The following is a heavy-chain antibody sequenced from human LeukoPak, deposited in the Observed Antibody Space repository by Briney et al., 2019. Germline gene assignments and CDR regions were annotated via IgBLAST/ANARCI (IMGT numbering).Heavy chain of an antibody. CDR1: GFTFSSYA. V-gene: IGHV3-23*01. CDR3: AKPFIAAAGRPYSDY. CDR2: ISGSGGST. D-gene: IGHD6-13*01. J-gene: IGHJ4*02. Sequence: PGGSLRLSCAASGFTFSSYAMSWVRQAPGKGLEWVSAISGSGGSTYYADSVKGRLTISRDNSKNTLYLQMNSLRAEDTAVYYCAKPFIAAAGRPYSDYWGQGTLVTVSS.